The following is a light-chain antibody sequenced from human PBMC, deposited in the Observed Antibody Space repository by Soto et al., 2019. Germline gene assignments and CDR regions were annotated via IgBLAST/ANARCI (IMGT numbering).Light chain of an antibody. V-gene: IGKV3-11*01. Sequence: EIVLTQSPATLSLSPGERATLSCRASQSVSSYLAWSQQKPGQAPRRLIYDASNRATGVPARFSGSGSGTDFTLTISSLEPEDVAVYYCHQRSNWPFTFGLGTKVDVK. CDR3: HQRSNWPFT. CDR1: QSVSSY. J-gene: IGKJ3*01. CDR2: DAS.